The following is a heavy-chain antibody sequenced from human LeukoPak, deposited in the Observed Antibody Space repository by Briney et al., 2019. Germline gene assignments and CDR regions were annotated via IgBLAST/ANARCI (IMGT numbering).Heavy chain of an antibody. CDR2: INPNSGGT. CDR3: ARGYIAAAGTDFDY. V-gene: IGHV1-2*02. J-gene: IGHJ4*02. CDR1: GYTFTGYY. D-gene: IGHD6-13*01. Sequence: GSVKVSCKASGYTFTGYYMHWARQAPGQGLEWMGWINPNSGGTNYAQKFQGRVTMTRDTSISTAYMELSRLRSDDTAVYYCARGYIAAAGTDFDYWGQGTLVTVSS.